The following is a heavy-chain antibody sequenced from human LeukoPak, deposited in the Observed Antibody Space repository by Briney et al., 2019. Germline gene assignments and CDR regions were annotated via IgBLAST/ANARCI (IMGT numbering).Heavy chain of an antibody. CDR3: AAGTGYSDFDY. V-gene: IGHV3-15*01. CDR1: GFTFSNAW. CDR2: IKSKTDGGTI. Sequence: GGSLRLSCAASGFTFSNAWMSWVRQAPGRGLEWVGRIKSKTDGGTIDYAAPVKGRFTISRDDSKNTLYLQMNSLEIEDTAVYYCAAGTGYSDFDYWGRGTLVTVSS. J-gene: IGHJ4*02. D-gene: IGHD3-9*01.